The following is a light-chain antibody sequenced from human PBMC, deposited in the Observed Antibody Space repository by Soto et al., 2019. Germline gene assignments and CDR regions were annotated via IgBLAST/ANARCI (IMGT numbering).Light chain of an antibody. CDR2: STN. J-gene: IGLJ2*01. CDR1: TGAVTSGYY. V-gene: IGLV7-43*01. CDR3: LLLSGGGVV. Sequence: QTVVTQEPSLTVSPGGTVTLTCASSTGAVTSGYYAGWLQQKPGQAPRALIYSTNNKHSGTPTRFAGSLLGGKAALTLSGVQPDDEAEYYCLLLSGGGVVFGGGTKLTVL.